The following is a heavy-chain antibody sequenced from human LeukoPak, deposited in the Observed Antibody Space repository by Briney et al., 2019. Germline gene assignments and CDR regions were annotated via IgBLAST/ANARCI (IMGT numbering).Heavy chain of an antibody. J-gene: IGHJ4*02. D-gene: IGHD3-22*01. CDR1: GYSISTSYY. CDR2: IHHSGDT. V-gene: IGHV4-38-2*01. Sequence: TPSETLSLTCAVSGYSISTSYYWGWIRQPPGKGLEWIGTIHHSGDTYYNPSLKSRVTTSLDTSKNQFSLHLSSVTAADTVLYYCARASNSGYYYFDYWGQGTLVTVSS. CDR3: ARASNSGYYYFDY.